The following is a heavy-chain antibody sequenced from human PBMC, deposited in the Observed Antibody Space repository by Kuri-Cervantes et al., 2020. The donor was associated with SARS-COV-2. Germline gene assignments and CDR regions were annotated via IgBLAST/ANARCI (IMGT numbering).Heavy chain of an antibody. V-gene: IGHV3-66*02. CDR1: GFTVNSNY. D-gene: IGHD6-19*01. Sequence: GESLKISCAASGFTVNSNYMSWVRQAPGKGLEWVSAIDRDGTIHYGESVKGRFTISRDNSKNELYLQMSGLRAEDTAVYYCARLQIWSGWYKNWLDPWGQGTLVTVSS. CDR2: IDRDGTI. CDR3: ARLQIWSGWYKNWLDP. J-gene: IGHJ5*02.